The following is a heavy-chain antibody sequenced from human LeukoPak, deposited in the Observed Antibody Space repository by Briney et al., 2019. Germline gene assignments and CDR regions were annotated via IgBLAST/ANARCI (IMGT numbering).Heavy chain of an antibody. CDR3: ARDPRRDDY. Sequence: GGSLRLSCAASGFTFSSYSMNGVRQAPGKGLEWVSSISSSSSYIYYADSVKGRFTISSDNAKNSLYLKLNSLRAEDTAVYYCARDPRRDDYWGQGTLVTVSS. J-gene: IGHJ4*02. V-gene: IGHV3-21*01. CDR1: GFTFSSYS. CDR2: ISSSSSYI.